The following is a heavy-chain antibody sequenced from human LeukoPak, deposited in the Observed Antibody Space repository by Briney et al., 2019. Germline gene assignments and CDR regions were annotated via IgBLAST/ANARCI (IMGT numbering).Heavy chain of an antibody. CDR1: GYTFTSYY. D-gene: IGHD3-22*01. Sequence: ASVKVSCKASGYTFTSYYMHWVRQAPGQGLEWMGIINPSGGSTSYAQKFQGRVTMTEDTSTDTAYMELSSLRSEDTAVYYCATEVRRDSSGYYYVSNYAFDIWGQGTMVTVSS. J-gene: IGHJ3*02. V-gene: IGHV1-46*01. CDR2: INPSGGST. CDR3: ATEVRRDSSGYYYVSNYAFDI.